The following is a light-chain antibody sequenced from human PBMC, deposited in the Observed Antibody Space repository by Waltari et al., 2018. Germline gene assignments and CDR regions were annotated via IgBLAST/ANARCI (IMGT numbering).Light chain of an antibody. V-gene: IGKV1-5*03. Sequence: DIQMTHSPSTLSASVGDRVTLTCRASQSISSWLAWYQQKAGQAPKLLMYKSSTLESGVPSRFSGSGSGTEFTLTISSLQPDDFATYYCQQYDIYPYTFGQGTKVEIK. CDR1: QSISSW. J-gene: IGKJ2*01. CDR3: QQYDIYPYT. CDR2: KSS.